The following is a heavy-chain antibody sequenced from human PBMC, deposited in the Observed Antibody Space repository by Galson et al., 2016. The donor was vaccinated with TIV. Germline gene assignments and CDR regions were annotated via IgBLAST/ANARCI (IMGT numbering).Heavy chain of an antibody. CDR3: AKDPRLYGDYLLAYFDF. CDR1: GFSFSDYG. CDR2: ISYDGSYK. J-gene: IGHJ4*02. Sequence: SLRLSCAASGFSFSDYGLHWVRQAPGRGLEWLAVISYDGSYKYYADSVKGRFTISRDNTKYTVSLQMNSLRPEDTGVYYCAKDPRLYGDYLLAYFDFWGQGDLVTVST. V-gene: IGHV3-30*18. D-gene: IGHD4-17*01.